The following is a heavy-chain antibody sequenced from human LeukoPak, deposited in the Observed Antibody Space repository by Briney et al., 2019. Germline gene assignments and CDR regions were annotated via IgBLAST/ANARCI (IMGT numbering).Heavy chain of an antibody. J-gene: IGHJ6*03. CDR3: ARDRRRGCSSTSCHTEGYYMDV. Sequence: GGSLRLSCAASGFTFSSYSMNWVRQAPGKGLEWVSSISSSSSYIYYADSVKGRFTISRDNAKNSLYLQMNSLRAEDTAVYYCARDRRRGCSSTSCHTEGYYMDVWGKGTTVTISS. V-gene: IGHV3-21*01. D-gene: IGHD2-2*01. CDR1: GFTFSSYS. CDR2: ISSSSSYI.